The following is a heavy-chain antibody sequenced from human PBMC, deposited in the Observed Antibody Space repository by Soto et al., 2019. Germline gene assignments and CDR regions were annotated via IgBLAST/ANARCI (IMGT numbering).Heavy chain of an antibody. CDR3: ARHCNGDYGYYYYYYGMDV. CDR1: GYSFTSYW. J-gene: IGHJ6*02. D-gene: IGHD4-17*01. V-gene: IGHV5-51*01. Sequence: GESLKISCKGSGYSFTSYWIGWVRQMPGKGLEWMGIIYPGDSDTSYSPSFQGQVTISADKSISTAYLQWSSLKDSDTAMYYCARHCNGDYGYYYYYYGMDVWGQGTTVTVSS. CDR2: IYPGDSDT.